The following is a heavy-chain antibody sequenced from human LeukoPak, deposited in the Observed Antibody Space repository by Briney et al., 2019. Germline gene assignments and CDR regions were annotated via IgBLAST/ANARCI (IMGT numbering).Heavy chain of an antibody. D-gene: IGHD2-15*01. V-gene: IGHV4-4*02. Sequence: SDTLSLTCAVSGGSISSSNWWSWVRQPPGKGLEWIGEIYHSGNTNYSPSLKSRVTMSVDKSKNHFSLKPSSVTAADTAVYYCARDGDCSGGSCSLALDFWGQGTLVTVSS. CDR1: GGSISSSNW. CDR2: IYHSGNT. CDR3: ARDGDCSGGSCSLALDF. J-gene: IGHJ3*01.